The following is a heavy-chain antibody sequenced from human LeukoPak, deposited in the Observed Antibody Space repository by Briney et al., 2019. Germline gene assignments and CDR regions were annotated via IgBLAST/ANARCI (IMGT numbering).Heavy chain of an antibody. V-gene: IGHV4-34*01. J-gene: IGHJ3*01. CDR2: INHRGST. CDR3: AKVYSSSPQDAFDV. D-gene: IGHD3-22*01. CDR1: GGPFTGYY. Sequence: SETLSLTCAVYGGPFTGYYWCWIRQSPDKGLEWIGEINHRGSTNYNSSLKSRLTISADTSKNQFSLHLSSVTAADTAVYYCAKVYSSSPQDAFDVWGQGTMVTVSS.